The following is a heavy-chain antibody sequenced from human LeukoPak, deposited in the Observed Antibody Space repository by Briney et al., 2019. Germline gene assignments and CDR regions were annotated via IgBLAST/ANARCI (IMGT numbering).Heavy chain of an antibody. CDR2: INSDGSNT. J-gene: IGHJ4*02. Sequence: GGSLRLSCAASGFTFSSYWMHWVRQAPGKGLVWVSRINSDGSNTGYADSVKGRFTISRDNAKNTLYLQMNSLRAEDTAVYYCARWGPYCSTTSCYGLGYWGQGTLVTVSS. CDR3: ARWGPYCSTTSCYGLGY. CDR1: GFTFSSYW. D-gene: IGHD2-2*01. V-gene: IGHV3-74*01.